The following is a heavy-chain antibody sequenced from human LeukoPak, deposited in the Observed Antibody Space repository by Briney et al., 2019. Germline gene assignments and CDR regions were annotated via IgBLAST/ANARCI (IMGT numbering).Heavy chain of an antibody. V-gene: IGHV4-30-4*08. D-gene: IGHD5-12*01. CDR3: AGNLVATSSIDY. CDR2: IYCSGST. Sequence: SETLSLTCTVSGGSISSGDYYWSWIRQPPGKGLEWIGYIYCSGSTYYNPSLKSRVTISVDTSKNQFSLKLSSVTAADTAVYYCAGNLVATSSIDYWGQGTLVTVSS. J-gene: IGHJ4*02. CDR1: GGSISSGDYY.